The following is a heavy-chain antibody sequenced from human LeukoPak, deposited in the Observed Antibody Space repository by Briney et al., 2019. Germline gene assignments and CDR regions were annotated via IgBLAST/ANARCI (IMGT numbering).Heavy chain of an antibody. Sequence: SETLSLTCTVSGGSISSYYWSWIRHPPGKGLEWIGHIYYSGSTNYNPSLKSRVTISVDTSKNQFSLKLSSVTAADTAVYYCARSPSRGRPLGYFQHWGQGTLVTVSS. J-gene: IGHJ1*01. CDR1: GGSISSYY. CDR2: IYYSGST. D-gene: IGHD7-27*01. V-gene: IGHV4-59*01. CDR3: ARSPSRGRPLGYFQH.